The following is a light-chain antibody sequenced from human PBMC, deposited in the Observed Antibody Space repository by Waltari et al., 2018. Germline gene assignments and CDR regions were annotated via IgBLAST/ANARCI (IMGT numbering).Light chain of an antibody. V-gene: IGLV1-44*01. CDR2: NDN. CDR3: AVWDDSLGGV. CDR1: NSNIGGNS. Sequence: QSVLTQPPSVSGTPGQRVTISCSGSNSNIGGNSVNWYQQVPGTAPKLLIYNDNQGPSGVPDRVSASKSGTSASLAITGLQSEDEADYYCAVWDDSLGGVFGGGTKLTVL. J-gene: IGLJ3*02.